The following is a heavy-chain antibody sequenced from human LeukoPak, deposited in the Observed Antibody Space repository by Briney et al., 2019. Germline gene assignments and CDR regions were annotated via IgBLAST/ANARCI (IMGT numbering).Heavy chain of an antibody. V-gene: IGHV4-4*02. D-gene: IGHD3-10*01. CDR1: GFTVNSNY. CDR3: ARGVVRGVTAY. Sequence: GSLRLSCGASGFTVNSNYMAWVRQPPGKGLEWIGEIYHSGSTNYNPSLKSRVTISVDKSKNQFSLKLSSVTAADTAVYYCARGVVRGVTAYWGQGTLVTVSS. J-gene: IGHJ4*02. CDR2: IYHSGST.